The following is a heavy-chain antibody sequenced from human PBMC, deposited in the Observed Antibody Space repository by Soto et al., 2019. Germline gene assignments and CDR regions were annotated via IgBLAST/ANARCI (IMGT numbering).Heavy chain of an antibody. V-gene: IGHV1-69*01. CDR2: IIPIFGTA. J-gene: IGHJ6*02. CDR1: GGTFSSYA. Sequence: QVQLVQSGAEVKKPGSSVKGSCKASGGTFSSYAISWVRQAPGQGLEWLGGIIPIFGTANYAQKFQGRVTITADESTSTAYMELSSLSSEDTAVYYCARDRGAVYYDFWGGILYGMDVWGQGTTVTVSS. CDR3: ARDRGAVYYDFWGGILYGMDV. D-gene: IGHD3-3*01.